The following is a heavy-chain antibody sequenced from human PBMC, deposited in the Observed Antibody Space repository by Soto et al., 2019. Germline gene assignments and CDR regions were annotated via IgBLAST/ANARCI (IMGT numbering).Heavy chain of an antibody. D-gene: IGHD3-3*01. V-gene: IGHV5-51*01. CDR1: GYSFTSYW. CDR2: IYPGDSDT. CDR3: ARQKRYDFWSGYYTSNWFDP. Sequence: PADPLKISSKGSGYSFTSYWIGWVRQMPGKGLEWMGIIYPGDSDTRYSPSFQGQVTISADKSISTAYLQWSSLKASDTAMYYCARQKRYDFWSGYYTSNWFDPWGQGPLVTDSS. J-gene: IGHJ5*02.